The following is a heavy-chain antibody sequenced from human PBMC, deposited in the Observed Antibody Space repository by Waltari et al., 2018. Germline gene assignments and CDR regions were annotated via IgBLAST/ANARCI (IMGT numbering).Heavy chain of an antibody. V-gene: IGHV1-2*02. Sequence: QVQLVQSGAEVKKPGASVKVSCKASGYTFTGYYMHWVRQAPGQGLEWIGWINPNSGGTNYAQNFQGRVTMTRDTSISTAYMELSRLRSDDTAVYYCARGLDYDGSGSYYGDLDYWGQGTLVTVSS. D-gene: IGHD3-10*01. CDR3: ARGLDYDGSGSYYGDLDY. CDR1: GYTFTGYY. CDR2: INPNSGGT. J-gene: IGHJ4*02.